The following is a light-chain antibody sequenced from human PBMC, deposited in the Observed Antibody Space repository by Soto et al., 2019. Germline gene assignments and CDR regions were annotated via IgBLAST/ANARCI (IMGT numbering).Light chain of an antibody. CDR2: KAS. Sequence: DIQMTQSPSTLSASVGDRVTITCRARQSISIWLAWYQQKPGKAPKLLIYKASSLQTGVPSRFSGSGSGTEFTLTISGLQPDDFATYYCQQYNTYRTFGQGTKVDIK. V-gene: IGKV1-5*03. CDR3: QQYNTYRT. J-gene: IGKJ1*01. CDR1: QSISIW.